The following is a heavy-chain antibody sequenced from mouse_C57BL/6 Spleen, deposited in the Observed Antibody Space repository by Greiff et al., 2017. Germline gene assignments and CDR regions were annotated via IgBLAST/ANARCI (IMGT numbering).Heavy chain of an antibody. V-gene: IGHV14-4*01. CDR2: IDPENGDT. J-gene: IGHJ4*01. CDR3: TTPVYDYDDGYAMDY. Sequence: EVKLQQSGAELVRPGASVKLSCTASGFNIKDDYMHWVQQRPEQGLEWIGWIDPENGDTEYASKFQGKATITADTSSNTAYLQLSSLTSEDTAVYYCTTPVYDYDDGYAMDYWGQGTSVTVSS. D-gene: IGHD2-4*01. CDR1: GFNIKDDY.